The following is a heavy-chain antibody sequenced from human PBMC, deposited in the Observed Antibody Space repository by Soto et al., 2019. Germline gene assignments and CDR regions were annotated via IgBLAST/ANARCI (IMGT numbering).Heavy chain of an antibody. CDR3: AKEGGVAAAGSLDYFQH. V-gene: IGHV3-23*01. D-gene: IGHD6-13*01. J-gene: IGHJ1*01. CDR1: GFTFSSYA. Sequence: EVQLLESGGGLVQPGGSLRLSCAASGFTFSSYAMSWVRQAPGKGLEWVSAISGSGGSTYYADSVKGRFTISRDNSKNARELQMNRWGAEDTAVYYWAKEGGVAAAGSLDYFQHWGQGTLVTVSS. CDR2: ISGSGGST.